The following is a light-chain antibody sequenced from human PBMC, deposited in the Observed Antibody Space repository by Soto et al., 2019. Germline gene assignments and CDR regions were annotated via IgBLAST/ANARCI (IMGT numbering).Light chain of an antibody. V-gene: IGKV1-27*01. Sequence: DIQMTQSPTSLSASVGDRVTITCRASQGIRNFVAWYQQKPGKAPKLLIYAASTLQSGVPSRFSGSGSGTDFTLTITRLQPEAVANSSCKKYSSVPVFGPGTKVEIK. J-gene: IGKJ3*01. CDR2: AAS. CDR1: QGIRNF. CDR3: KKYSSVPV.